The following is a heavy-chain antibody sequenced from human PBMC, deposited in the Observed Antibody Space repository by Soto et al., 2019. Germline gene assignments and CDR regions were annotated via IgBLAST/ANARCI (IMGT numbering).Heavy chain of an antibody. J-gene: IGHJ4*02. D-gene: IGHD2-15*01. CDR1: GGSISSSSYY. Sequence: PSETLSLTCTVSGGSISSSSYYWGWIRQPPGKGLEWIGSIYSSGSTYYNPSLKSRVTISVDTSKNQFSLKLTSVTAADTAVYYCANGPVVVVGGKRTGHFDYWGQGTLVTVSS. V-gene: IGHV4-39*01. CDR2: IYSSGST. CDR3: ANGPVVVVGGKRTGHFDY.